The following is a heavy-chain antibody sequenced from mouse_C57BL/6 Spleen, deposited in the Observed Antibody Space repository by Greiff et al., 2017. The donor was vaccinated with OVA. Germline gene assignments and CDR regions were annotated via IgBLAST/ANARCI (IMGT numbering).Heavy chain of an antibody. CDR2: ILSGGST. J-gene: IGHJ1*03. Sequence: VQLVESGPGLVQPSQSLSITCTVSGFSLTSYGVHWVRQSPGTGLEWLGLILSGGSTDYHAAFISRLRISNDNSKSQVFFKMKRLQAEDAAIYYCASYYGSSYWYFDDWGTGTTVTVAS. CDR3: ASYYGSSYWYFDD. D-gene: IGHD1-1*01. V-gene: IGHV2-2*01. CDR1: GFSLTSYG.